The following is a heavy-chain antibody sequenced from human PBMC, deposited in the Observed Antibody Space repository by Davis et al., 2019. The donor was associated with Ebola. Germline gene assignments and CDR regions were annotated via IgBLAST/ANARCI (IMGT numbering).Heavy chain of an antibody. CDR1: GFTFSSYW. V-gene: IGHV3-7*01. Sequence: PGGSLRLSCAASGFTFSSYWMSWVRQAPGKGLEWVANIKKDGSEKYYVDSVKGRFTISRDNAKNSLYLQMNSLRAEDTAVYYCARVLVSYYDFWSGYFEDYYYYGMDVWGQGTTVTVSS. CDR3: ARVLVSYYDFWSGYFEDYYYYGMDV. D-gene: IGHD3-3*01. J-gene: IGHJ6*02. CDR2: IKKDGSEK.